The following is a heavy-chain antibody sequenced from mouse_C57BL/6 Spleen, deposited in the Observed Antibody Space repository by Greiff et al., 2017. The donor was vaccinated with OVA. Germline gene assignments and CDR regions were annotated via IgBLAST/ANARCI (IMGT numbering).Heavy chain of an antibody. V-gene: IGHV2-9-1*01. J-gene: IGHJ4*01. Sequence: VKLVESGPGLVAPSQSLSITCTVSGFSLTSYAISWVRQPPGKGLEWLGVIWTGGGTNYNSALKSRLSISKDNSKSQVFLEMNSLQTDDTARYYCARRGIPRWLLRGEAMDYWGQGTSVTVSS. D-gene: IGHD2-3*01. CDR2: IWTGGGT. CDR1: GFSLTSYA. CDR3: ARRGIPRWLLRGEAMDY.